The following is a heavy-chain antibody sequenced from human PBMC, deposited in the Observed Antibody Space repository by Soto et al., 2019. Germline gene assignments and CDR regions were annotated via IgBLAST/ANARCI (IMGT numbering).Heavy chain of an antibody. CDR3: AKDAIWNYGGGAIDI. Sequence: SLRLSCAASGFTFADYAMHWVRQAPGKGLEWVSGISWNRGSIGYADSVKGRFTISRDNAKNSLYLQMNSLRAEDTALYYCAKDAIWNYGGGAIDIWGQGTRVTVSS. CDR2: ISWNRGSI. CDR1: GFTFADYA. D-gene: IGHD1-7*01. V-gene: IGHV3-9*01. J-gene: IGHJ3*02.